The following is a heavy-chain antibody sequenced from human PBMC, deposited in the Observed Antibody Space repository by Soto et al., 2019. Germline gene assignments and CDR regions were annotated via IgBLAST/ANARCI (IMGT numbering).Heavy chain of an antibody. D-gene: IGHD1-26*01. Sequence: GGSLRLSCAASGFTFDDYTMHWVRQAPGKGLEWVSLISWDGGSTYYADSVKGRFTISRDNSKNSLYLQMNSLRTEDTALYYCARPYSGSYSDWGQGTLVTVSS. CDR2: ISWDGGST. V-gene: IGHV3-43*01. CDR1: GFTFDDYT. J-gene: IGHJ4*02. CDR3: ARPYSGSYSD.